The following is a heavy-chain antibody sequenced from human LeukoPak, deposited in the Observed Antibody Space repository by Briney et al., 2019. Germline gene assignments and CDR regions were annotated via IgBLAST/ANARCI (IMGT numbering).Heavy chain of an antibody. CDR3: ARRFPGVSDGMDV. V-gene: IGHV5-10-1*01. CDR2: IDPSDSYA. CDR1: GYSFTSYW. D-gene: IGHD2/OR15-2a*01. J-gene: IGHJ6*04. Sequence: GEFLKISCKGSGYSFTSYWISWVRQMPGKGLEWMGRIDPSDSYANYSPSFQGHVTISADKSISTAYLQWSSLKASDTAMYYCARRFPGVSDGMDVWGKGTTVTVSS.